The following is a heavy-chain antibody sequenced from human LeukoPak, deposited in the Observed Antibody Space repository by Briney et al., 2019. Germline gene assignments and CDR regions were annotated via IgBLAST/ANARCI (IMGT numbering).Heavy chain of an antibody. V-gene: IGHV4-39*01. D-gene: IGHD3-10*01. Sequence: SETLSLTCTVSGGSIRSNSYYWGWIRQPPGKGLEWIGNVFYTGTTSYNPSLKSRVTMSVDTSKNQFSLNPSSVTAADTAVYYCARPHFYFGSGSYYYVDYWGQGTLVTVSS. CDR3: ARPHFYFGSGSYYYVDY. CDR2: VFYTGTT. CDR1: GGSIRSNSYY. J-gene: IGHJ4*02.